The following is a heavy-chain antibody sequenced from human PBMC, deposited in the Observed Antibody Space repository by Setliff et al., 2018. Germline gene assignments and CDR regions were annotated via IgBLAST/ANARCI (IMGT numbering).Heavy chain of an antibody. CDR1: GYTFTSHY. Sequence: GASVKVSCKASGYTFTSHYMHLVRQAPGLGLEWMGTINPSSGRTSYAQKFQGRVTMTRDTSTSTVCMDMSSLRSEDTAVYYCARDVFPYHYEGAFDIWGQGTMVTVSS. J-gene: IGHJ3*02. CDR3: ARDVFPYHYEGAFDI. CDR2: INPSSGRT. V-gene: IGHV1-46*01. D-gene: IGHD3-22*01.